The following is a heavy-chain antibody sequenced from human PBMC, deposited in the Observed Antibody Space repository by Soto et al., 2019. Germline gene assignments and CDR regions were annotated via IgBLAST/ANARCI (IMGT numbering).Heavy chain of an antibody. V-gene: IGHV1-69*13. Sequence: SVKVSCKASGGTFSSYAISWVRQAPGQGLEWMGGINPIFGTANYAQKFQGRVTITADESTSTAYMELSSLRSEDTAVYYCASGSSSSSFQYYFDYWGQGTLVTVSS. J-gene: IGHJ4*02. CDR1: GGTFSSYA. D-gene: IGHD6-6*01. CDR2: INPIFGTA. CDR3: ASGSSSSSFQYYFDY.